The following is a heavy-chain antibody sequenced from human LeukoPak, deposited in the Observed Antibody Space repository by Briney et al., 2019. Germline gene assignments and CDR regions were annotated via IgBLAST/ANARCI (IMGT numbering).Heavy chain of an antibody. D-gene: IGHD5-18*01. J-gene: IGHJ5*02. CDR2: ISWNSGSI. CDR1: GFTFDDYA. Sequence: PGGSLRLSCAASGFTFDDYAMHWVRQAPGKGLEWVSGISWNSGSIGYADSVKGRFTISRDNAKNSLYLQMNSLRAEDTALYYCAKDTAATVLGGGWFDPWGQGTLVTVSS. V-gene: IGHV3-9*01. CDR3: AKDTAATVLGGGWFDP.